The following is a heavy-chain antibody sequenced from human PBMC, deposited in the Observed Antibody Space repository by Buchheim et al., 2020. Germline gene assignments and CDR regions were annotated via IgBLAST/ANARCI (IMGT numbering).Heavy chain of an antibody. CDR1: GFTFSSYS. V-gene: IGHV3-21*01. D-gene: IGHD4-17*01. J-gene: IGHJ2*01. Sequence: EVQLVESGGGLVKPGGSLRLSCAASGFTFSSYSMNWVRQAPGKGLEWVSSISSISSYIYYADSVKGRFTISLDNAKNSLYLQMNSLRAEDTAVYYCARDLSRLVADYGDYVGYFDLWGRGTL. CDR3: ARDLSRLVADYGDYVGYFDL. CDR2: ISSISSYI.